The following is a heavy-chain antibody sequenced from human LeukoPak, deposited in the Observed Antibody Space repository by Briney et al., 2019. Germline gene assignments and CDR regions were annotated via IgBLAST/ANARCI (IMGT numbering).Heavy chain of an antibody. CDR1: GGSISSSSYY. CDR2: IYHSGST. CDR3: ARSSIRDGYTPFDY. Sequence: KASETLSLTCTVSGGSISSSSYYWGWIRQPPGKGLEWIGSIYHSGSTYYNPSLKSRVTISVDTSKNQFSLKLSSVTAADTAVYYCARSSIRDGYTPFDYWGQGTLVTVSS. D-gene: IGHD5-24*01. V-gene: IGHV4-39*07. J-gene: IGHJ4*02.